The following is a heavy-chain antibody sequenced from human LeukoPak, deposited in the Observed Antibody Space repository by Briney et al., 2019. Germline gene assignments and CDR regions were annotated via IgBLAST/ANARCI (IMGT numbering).Heavy chain of an antibody. V-gene: IGHV3-43*01. D-gene: IGHD6-19*01. Sequence: PGGSLRLSCAASGFTFDDYTMHWVRQAPGKGLEWVSLISWDGGSTYYADSVKGRFTISRDNSKNSLYLQMNSLRAEDTAVYYCARDGSGWSYDYWGQGALVTVSS. CDR1: GFTFDDYT. J-gene: IGHJ4*02. CDR2: ISWDGGST. CDR3: ARDGSGWSYDY.